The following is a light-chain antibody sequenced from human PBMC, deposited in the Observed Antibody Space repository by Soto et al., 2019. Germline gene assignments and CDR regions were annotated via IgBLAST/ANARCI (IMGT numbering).Light chain of an antibody. J-gene: IGLJ1*01. CDR2: EVS. V-gene: IGLV2-8*02. CDR3: TSYAGSDNVCV. CDR1: SSDVGGYNY. Sequence: QSALTQPPSASRSPGQSVTISCIGTSSDVGGYNYVSWYQQYPGKAPKLMIYEVSKRPSGVPDRFSGFKSGNTASLTVSGLQPEDEADYYCTSYAGSDNVCVFGTGTKLTVL.